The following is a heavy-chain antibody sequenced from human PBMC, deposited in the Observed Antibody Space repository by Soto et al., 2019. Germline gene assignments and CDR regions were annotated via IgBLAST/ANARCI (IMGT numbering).Heavy chain of an antibody. CDR3: ARASS. J-gene: IGHJ4*01. CDR1: RFSFSDSW. Sequence: GGSLRLSCEASRFSFSDSWMSWVRQAPGKGPEWVANINQDGSGKYYVDSVKGRFTISRDNAKNSLFLQMNSLRAEDTAVYYCARASSWGHGSLVTVSS. CDR2: INQDGSGK. V-gene: IGHV3-7*04.